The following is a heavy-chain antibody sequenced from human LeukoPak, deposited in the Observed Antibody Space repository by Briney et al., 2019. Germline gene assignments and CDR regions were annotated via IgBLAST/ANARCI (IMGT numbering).Heavy chain of an antibody. D-gene: IGHD5-18*01. Sequence: PSETLSLTCTVSGGSISSSSYYWGWIRQPPGKGLEWIGNIYYSGSTYYNPSLESRVTMSLDTSKNQFSLKLSSVTAADTAVYYCARGQLYSYGYRNWFDPWGQGTLVTVSS. CDR2: IYYSGST. J-gene: IGHJ5*02. V-gene: IGHV4-39*07. CDR3: ARGQLYSYGYRNWFDP. CDR1: GGSISSSSYY.